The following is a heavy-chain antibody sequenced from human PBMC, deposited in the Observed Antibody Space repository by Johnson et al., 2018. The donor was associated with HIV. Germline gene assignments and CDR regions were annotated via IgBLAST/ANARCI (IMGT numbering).Heavy chain of an antibody. V-gene: IGHV3-66*02. CDR3: ARDLLYNWEWRTDAFDI. D-gene: IGHD1-20*01. Sequence: VQLVESGGGLIQPGGSLRLSCAASGFTFSNYDMYWVRQATGKGLEWVSVIYSGGSTYYADSVKGRFTISRDNSKNTLYLQMNSLRAEDTAVYYCARDLLYNWEWRTDAFDIWGQGTMVTVSS. CDR2: IYSGGST. CDR1: GFTFSNYD. J-gene: IGHJ3*02.